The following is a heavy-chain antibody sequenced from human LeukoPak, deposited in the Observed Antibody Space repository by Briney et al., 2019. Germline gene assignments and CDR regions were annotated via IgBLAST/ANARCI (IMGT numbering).Heavy chain of an antibody. J-gene: IGHJ4*02. CDR2: IIPIFGTA. V-gene: IGHV1-69*06. D-gene: IGHD3-10*01. CDR3: ARPHSYYGSGMGYLDY. CDR1: GGTFSSYA. Sequence: SVKVSCKASGGTFSSYAISWVRQAPGQGLEWMGGIIPIFGTANYAQKFQGRVTITADKSTSTAYMELSSLRSEDTAVHYCARPHSYYGSGMGYLDYWGQGTLVTVSS.